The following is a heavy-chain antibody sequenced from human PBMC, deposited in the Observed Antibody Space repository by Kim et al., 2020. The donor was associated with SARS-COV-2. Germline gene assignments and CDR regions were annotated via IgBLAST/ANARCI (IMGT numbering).Heavy chain of an antibody. J-gene: IGHJ4*02. CDR3: TRYSDWWLVQD. CDR2: MYYNGNT. V-gene: IGHV4-39*07. D-gene: IGHD6-19*01. CDR1: GVSISSSGYY. Sequence: SETLSLTCTVSGVSISSSGYYWGWIRQPPGKGLEWMVTMYYNGNTYYIPSLKSRVTISQDTSKNQFSLKLSSVTAADTAMYYCTRYSDWWLVQDWGQGTLVTVSS.